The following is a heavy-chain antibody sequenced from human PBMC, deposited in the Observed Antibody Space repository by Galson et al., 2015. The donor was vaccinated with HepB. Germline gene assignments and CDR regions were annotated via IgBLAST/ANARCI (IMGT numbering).Heavy chain of an antibody. CDR1: GFTFSSYS. D-gene: IGHD3-16*01. J-gene: IGHJ4*02. V-gene: IGHV3-48*02. CDR2: FGTSDSFI. CDR3: VRDHGWAFDY. Sequence: SLRLSCAASGFTFSSYSMNWVRQAPGKGLEWISYFGTSDSFIYYADSVKGRFTVSRDNAKNSLFLQMNSLRDEDTAVYYCVRDHGWAFDYWGQGTLVTVSS.